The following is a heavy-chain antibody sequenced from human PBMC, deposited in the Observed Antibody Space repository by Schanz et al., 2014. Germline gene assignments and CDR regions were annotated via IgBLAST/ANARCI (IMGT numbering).Heavy chain of an antibody. Sequence: QLQLQESGPGLVKPSETLSLTCTVSGGSISGSSYHWGWTRQPPGKGPEWIGTISYSGSTYYNPSLKGRVNISVDTSKNHSPRKLSSVTAADTATYYCARRVVPATMGLYFDLWGQGTLVTVSS. CDR1: GGSISGSSYH. J-gene: IGHJ4*02. CDR2: ISYSGST. D-gene: IGHD2-21*01. CDR3: ARRVVPATMGLYFDL. V-gene: IGHV4-39*01.